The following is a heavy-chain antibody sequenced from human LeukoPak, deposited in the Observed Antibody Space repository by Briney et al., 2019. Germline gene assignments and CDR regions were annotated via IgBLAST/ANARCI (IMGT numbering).Heavy chain of an antibody. J-gene: IGHJ3*02. D-gene: IGHD6-13*01. V-gene: IGHV4-59*01. CDR3: ARVHSSSWFFGAFDI. CDR2: IYYSGSP. Sequence: SETLSLTCTVSGVSISSYYWSWIRQPPGKGLEWIGYIYYSGSPNYNPSLKSRVTISVDTSKNQFSLKLSSVTAADTAVYYCARVHSSSWFFGAFDIWGQGTMVTVSS. CDR1: GVSISSYY.